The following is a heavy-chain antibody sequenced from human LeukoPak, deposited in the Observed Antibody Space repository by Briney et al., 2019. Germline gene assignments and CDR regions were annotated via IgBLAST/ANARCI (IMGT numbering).Heavy chain of an antibody. Sequence: PSETLSLTCAVHGGSFSGFYWTWMRQPPGKGPEWIGEIFDGGRTNYNPSLKSRVTTSVDTSKNQFSLKLSSVTAADTAVYYCARLRHYDNYYYYGMDVWGQGTTVTVSS. CDR1: GGSFSGFY. J-gene: IGHJ6*02. CDR3: ARLRHYDNYYYYGMDV. D-gene: IGHD3-9*01. CDR2: IFDGGRT. V-gene: IGHV4-34*12.